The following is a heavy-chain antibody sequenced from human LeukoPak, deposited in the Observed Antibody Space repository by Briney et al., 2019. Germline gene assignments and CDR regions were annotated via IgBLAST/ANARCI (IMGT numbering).Heavy chain of an antibody. J-gene: IGHJ6*02. CDR2: INHSGST. Sequence: PSETLSLTCAVYGGSFSGYYWSWIRQPPGKGLEWIGEINHSGSTNYNPSLKSRATISVDTSKNQFSLKLSSVTAADTAVYYCARGTINCSGGSCYLKGYYYYGMDVWGQGTTVTVSS. CDR1: GGSFSGYY. CDR3: ARGTINCSGGSCYLKGYYYYGMDV. V-gene: IGHV4-34*01. D-gene: IGHD2-15*01.